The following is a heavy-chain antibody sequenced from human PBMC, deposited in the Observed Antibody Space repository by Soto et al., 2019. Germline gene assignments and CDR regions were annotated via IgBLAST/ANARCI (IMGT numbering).Heavy chain of an antibody. CDR3: ARHPIMKGRWLLDI. CDR2: IYYSGST. D-gene: IGHD2-8*01. CDR1: GDSISSSSFY. Sequence: QLQLQESGPGLVKPSETLSLTCTVSGDSISSSSFYWGWIRQPPGKGLEWIGSIYYSGSTYYDPSLKSRVTISVDTSKNQFSLKLSSVTAADTAVYYCARHPIMKGRWLLDIWGQGTMVSVSS. J-gene: IGHJ3*02. V-gene: IGHV4-39*01.